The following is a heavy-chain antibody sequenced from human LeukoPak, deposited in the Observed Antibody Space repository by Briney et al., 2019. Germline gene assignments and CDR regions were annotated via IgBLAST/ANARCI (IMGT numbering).Heavy chain of an antibody. V-gene: IGHV3-23*01. CDR1: GFTFSSYA. D-gene: IGHD3-22*01. CDR3: ATNYYDSSGYYYRSKNLDY. Sequence: GGSLRLSCAASGFTFSSYAMSWVRQAPGKGLEWVSAISGSGGSTYYADSVKGRFTISRDNSKNTLYLQMNSLRAEGTAVYYCATNYYDSSGYYYRSKNLDYWGQGTLVTVSS. J-gene: IGHJ4*02. CDR2: ISGSGGST.